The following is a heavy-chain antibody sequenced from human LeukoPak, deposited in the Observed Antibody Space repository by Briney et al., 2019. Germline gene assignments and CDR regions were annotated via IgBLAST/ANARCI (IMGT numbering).Heavy chain of an antibody. CDR3: ARGRPFDY. J-gene: IGHJ4*02. V-gene: IGHV3-7*01. Sequence: GGSLRLSCVASGFTFTSYSMNWVRQAPGKGLEWVANIKQDGSEKYYVDSVKGRFTISRDNAKNSLYLQMNSLRAEDTAVYYCARGRPFDYWGQGTLVTVSS. CDR1: GFTFTSYS. CDR2: IKQDGSEK.